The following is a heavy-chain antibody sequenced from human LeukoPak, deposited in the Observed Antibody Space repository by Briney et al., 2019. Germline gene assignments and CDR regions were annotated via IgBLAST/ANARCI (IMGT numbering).Heavy chain of an antibody. CDR3: AREYSKPLGIDY. D-gene: IGHD4-11*01. Sequence: GGSLRLSCAASGFTFSSYSMNWVRQAPGKGLEWVSSISSSSSYIFYADSVKGRFTISRDNAKNSLYLQMNSLRAEGTAVYYCAREYSKPLGIDYWGQGTLVTVSS. CDR1: GFTFSSYS. V-gene: IGHV3-21*01. CDR2: ISSSSSYI. J-gene: IGHJ4*02.